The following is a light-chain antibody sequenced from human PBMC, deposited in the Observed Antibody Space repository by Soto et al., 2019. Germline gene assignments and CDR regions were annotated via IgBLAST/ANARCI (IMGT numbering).Light chain of an antibody. V-gene: IGKV3-20*01. J-gene: IGKJ3*01. Sequence: EIVLTQSPGTLSLSPGESATLSCRASQSISSAYLAWYQHKPGQAPRLLIYGTSSRATGIPDRFSGDGSGTDFTLTISRLEPEDFAVYYCQRYGGSPLITFGPGTKVDIK. CDR3: QRYGGSPLIT. CDR2: GTS. CDR1: QSISSAY.